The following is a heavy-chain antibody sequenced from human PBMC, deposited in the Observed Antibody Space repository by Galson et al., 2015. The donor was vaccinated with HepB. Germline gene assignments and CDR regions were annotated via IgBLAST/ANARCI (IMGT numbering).Heavy chain of an antibody. J-gene: IGHJ4*02. CDR3: ARRSNRETDY. V-gene: IGHV3-48*01. CDR2: INSSGTTI. CDR1: TFIFSTYS. D-gene: IGHD3-10*01. Sequence: SLRLSCAASTFIFSTYSMNWVRQAPGKGLEWVAYINSSGTTIYYADSVKGQFTITRDKSKSTLYLQLNSLRAEDTAVYYCARRSNRETDYWGQGTLVTVSS.